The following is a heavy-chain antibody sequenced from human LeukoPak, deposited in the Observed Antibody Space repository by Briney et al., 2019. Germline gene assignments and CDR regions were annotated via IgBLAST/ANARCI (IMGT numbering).Heavy chain of an antibody. Sequence: APVKVSCKASGGTFSSYAISWVRQAPGQGLEWMGGIIPIFGTANYAQKFQGRVTITADESTSIAYMELSSLRSEDTAVYYCARTSLDTAMVYWFDPWGQGTLVTVSS. V-gene: IGHV1-69*13. CDR2: IIPIFGTA. D-gene: IGHD5-18*01. CDR3: ARTSLDTAMVYWFDP. CDR1: GGTFSSYA. J-gene: IGHJ5*02.